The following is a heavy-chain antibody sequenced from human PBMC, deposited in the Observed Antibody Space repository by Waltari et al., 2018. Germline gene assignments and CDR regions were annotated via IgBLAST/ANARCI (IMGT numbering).Heavy chain of an antibody. V-gene: IGHV1-18*01. Sequence: QVQLVQSGAEVKKPGASVKVSCKASGYTFTSYGISWVRQAPGQGLEWMGWISAYNGNTIYAQKLQGRVTMTTDTSTSTAYMELRSLRSDDTAVDYCARELGSSWFLEGRYYFDYWGQGTLVTVSS. CDR2: ISAYNGNT. J-gene: IGHJ4*02. CDR1: GYTFTSYG. CDR3: ARELGSSWFLEGRYYFDY. D-gene: IGHD6-13*01.